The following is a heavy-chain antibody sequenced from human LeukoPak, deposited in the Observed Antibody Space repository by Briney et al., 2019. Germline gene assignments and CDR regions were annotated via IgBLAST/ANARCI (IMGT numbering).Heavy chain of an antibody. CDR3: AGDERVYAILGDFDY. D-gene: IGHD2-8*01. J-gene: IGHJ4*02. Sequence: TGGSLRLSCTASGFTFSSYWMHWVRQAPGKGLVWVSRINSDGSSTSYADSVKGRFTISRDNAKNTLYLQMNSLRAEDTAVYYCAGDERVYAILGDFDYWGQGTLVTVSS. CDR1: GFTFSSYW. CDR2: INSDGSST. V-gene: IGHV3-74*01.